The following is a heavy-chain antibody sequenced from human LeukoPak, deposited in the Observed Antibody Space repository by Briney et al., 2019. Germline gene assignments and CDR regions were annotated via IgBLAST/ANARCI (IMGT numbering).Heavy chain of an antibody. D-gene: IGHD5-18*01. Sequence: PGGSLRLSCAASGFTVSSNYMSWVRQAPGKGLEWVSVIYSGGSTYYADSVKGRFTISRDNSKNTLYLQMNSLGAEDTAVYYCARGGYSYGSYYFDYWGQGTLVTVSS. J-gene: IGHJ4*02. CDR2: IYSGGST. V-gene: IGHV3-53*01. CDR1: GFTVSSNY. CDR3: ARGGYSYGSYYFDY.